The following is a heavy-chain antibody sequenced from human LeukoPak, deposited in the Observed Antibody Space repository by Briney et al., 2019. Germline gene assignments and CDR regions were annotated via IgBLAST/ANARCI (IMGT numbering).Heavy chain of an antibody. CDR1: GYTFTSYD. J-gene: IGHJ4*02. CDR2: MNPNSGNT. Sequence: ASVKVSCKASGYTFTSYDVNWVRQATGQGLEWMGWMNPNSGNTGYAQKFQGRVTMTRNTSISTAYMELSSLRSEDTAVYYCARGTYYYGSGSYSYWGQGTLVTVSS. D-gene: IGHD3-10*01. V-gene: IGHV1-8*01. CDR3: ARGTYYYGSGSYSY.